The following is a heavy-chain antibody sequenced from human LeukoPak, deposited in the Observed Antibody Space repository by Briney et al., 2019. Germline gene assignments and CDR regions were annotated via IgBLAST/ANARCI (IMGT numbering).Heavy chain of an antibody. CDR1: GYTFTSYD. CDR3: ASYKSCSSTRCYLASAFDI. V-gene: IGHV1-8*01. J-gene: IGHJ3*02. Sequence: ASVTVSCRASGYTFTSYDINWVRQAAGQGLEWMGWMNPNSGNTCYAQKFQRRVTITSNTSISTAYMELSSLRSADTAVYYCASYKSCSSTRCYLASAFDIWGQGTMVTVSS. CDR2: MNPNSGNT. D-gene: IGHD2-2*01.